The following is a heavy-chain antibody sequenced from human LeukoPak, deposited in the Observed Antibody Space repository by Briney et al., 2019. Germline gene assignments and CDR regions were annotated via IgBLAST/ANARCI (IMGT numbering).Heavy chain of an antibody. V-gene: IGHV3-30*02. CDR2: IRYDGTNK. J-gene: IGHJ4*02. CDR3: ARAITISDEQVDY. D-gene: IGHD3-3*01. Sequence: GGSLRLSCAASGFTFSSYAMHWVRQAPGKGLEWVAFIRYDGTNKYYADSVKGRFTISRDNSKNTLYLQMNSLRAEDTAVCYCARAITISDEQVDYWGQGTLVTVSS. CDR1: GFTFSSYA.